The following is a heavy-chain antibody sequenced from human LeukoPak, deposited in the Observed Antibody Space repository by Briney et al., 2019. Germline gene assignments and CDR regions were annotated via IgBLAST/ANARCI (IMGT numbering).Heavy chain of an antibody. D-gene: IGHD6-6*01. CDR3: AVSAAALFDP. CDR1: GGSFSGYY. CDR2: INHSGST. Sequence: SETLSLTCAVYGGSFSGYYWSWFRQPPGKGLEWIGEINHSGSTNYNPSLSLKSRVTISVDTSKNQFSLMLSSVTAADTAVYYCAVSAAALFDPWGQGTLVTVSS. J-gene: IGHJ5*02. V-gene: IGHV4-34*01.